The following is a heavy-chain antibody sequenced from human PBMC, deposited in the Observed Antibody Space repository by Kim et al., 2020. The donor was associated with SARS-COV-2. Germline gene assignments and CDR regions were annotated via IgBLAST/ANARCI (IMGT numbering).Heavy chain of an antibody. CDR2: ISHGGST. V-gene: IGHV4-38-2*02. J-gene: IGHJ4*02. D-gene: IGHD3-22*01. Sequence: SETLSLTCTVSGYSISSDYYWGWIRQPPGKGLEWIGSISHGGSTYYNPSLKSRVTISVDTSKSQFSLKLSSVTAADTAVYYCTRDGNDSSAYYYVGFDYWGQGTLVTVSS. CDR3: TRDGNDSSAYYYVGFDY. CDR1: GYSISSDYY.